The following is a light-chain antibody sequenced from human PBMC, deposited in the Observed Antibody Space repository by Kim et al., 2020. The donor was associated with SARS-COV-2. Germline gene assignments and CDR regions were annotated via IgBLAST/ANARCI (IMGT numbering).Light chain of an antibody. J-gene: IGKJ4*01. CDR1: QSLDSSD. Sequence: SLSPGERATLSCRASQSLDSSDLAWYQQVPGQAPRLLLHGASSRATGIPDRFSGRGAGTDFTLTISRLEPEDFGIYYCQKFGATFGGGTKVEIK. CDR2: GAS. V-gene: IGKV3-20*01. CDR3: QKFGAT.